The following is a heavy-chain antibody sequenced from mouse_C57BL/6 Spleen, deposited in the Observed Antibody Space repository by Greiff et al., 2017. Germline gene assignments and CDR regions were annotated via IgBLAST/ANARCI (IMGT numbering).Heavy chain of an antibody. D-gene: IGHD1-1*01. CDR2: IDPENGDT. Sequence: VQLQQSGAELVRPGASVKLSCTASGFNIKDDYMHWVKQRPEQGLEWIGWIDPENGDTEYASKFQGKATITADTSSNTAYLQLSSLTSEDTAVYYCTTAITTVVAGDYWGQGTTLTVSS. V-gene: IGHV14-4*01. CDR1: GFNIKDDY. J-gene: IGHJ2*01. CDR3: TTAITTVVAGDY.